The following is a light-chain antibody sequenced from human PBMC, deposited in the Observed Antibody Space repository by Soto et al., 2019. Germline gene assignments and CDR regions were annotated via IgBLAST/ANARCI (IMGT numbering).Light chain of an antibody. CDR3: EQYGSTPLT. CDR2: DAS. J-gene: IGKJ4*01. Sequence: EIVLTQSPGTLSLCPGERATLSCRASQSVANNYLAWYQQKPGQAPRFLIYDASSRATGIPDRFSGSGSGTDFTLTISRLEPEDFAVYYCEQYGSTPLTFGGGTKVEIK. V-gene: IGKV3-20*01. CDR1: QSVANNY.